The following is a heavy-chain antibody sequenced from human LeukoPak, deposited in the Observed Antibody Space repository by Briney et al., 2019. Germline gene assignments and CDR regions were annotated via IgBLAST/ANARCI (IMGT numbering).Heavy chain of an antibody. V-gene: IGHV1-24*01. Sequence: ASVKVSCKVSGYTLTELSMHWVRQAPGKGLEWMGGFDPEDGETIYAQKFWGRVTMTEDTSTDTAYMELSSLRSEDTAVYYCATEYVGLEHYDFDYGGQGTLVTVSS. CDR2: FDPEDGET. J-gene: IGHJ4*02. D-gene: IGHD3-3*01. CDR1: GYTLTELS. CDR3: ATEYVGLEHYDFDY.